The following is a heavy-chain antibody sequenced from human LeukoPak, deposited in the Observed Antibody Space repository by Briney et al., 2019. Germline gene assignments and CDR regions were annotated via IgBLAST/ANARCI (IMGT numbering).Heavy chain of an antibody. CDR2: IRSSIYGGTP. CDR1: GFTFSSYA. Sequence: PGGSLRLSCAASGFTFSSYAMSWVRQAPGKGLEWIGFIRSSIYGGTPKAAASVKGRFIFSRDDSKGVAYLRMNSLKTDDTAVYYCSREWGNGNDLRPDSWGQGTLVTVSS. V-gene: IGHV3-49*04. D-gene: IGHD1-1*01. CDR3: SREWGNGNDLRPDS. J-gene: IGHJ4*02.